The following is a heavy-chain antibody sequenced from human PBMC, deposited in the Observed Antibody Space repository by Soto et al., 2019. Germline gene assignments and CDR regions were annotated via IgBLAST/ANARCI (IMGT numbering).Heavy chain of an antibody. V-gene: IGHV2-5*02. CDR1: GFSLSTSGVG. D-gene: IGHD5-18*01. Sequence: QITLKESGPTLVKPTQTLTLTCTFSGFSLSTSGVGVGWIRQPPGKALEWLALIYWDDDKRYSPSLKSRLTTTXXPSKNQVVLTMTNMDPVDTATYYCAHRDTAMIFDYWGQGTLVTVSS. CDR2: IYWDDDK. J-gene: IGHJ4*02. CDR3: AHRDTAMIFDY.